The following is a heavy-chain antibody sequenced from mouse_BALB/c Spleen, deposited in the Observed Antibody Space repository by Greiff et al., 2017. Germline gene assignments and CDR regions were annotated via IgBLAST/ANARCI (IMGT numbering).Heavy chain of an antibody. CDR3: ARDGDYRYDEGTWFAY. V-gene: IGHV2-6-7*01. Sequence: VQVVESGPGLVAPSQSLSITCTVSGFSLTGYGVNWVRQPPGKGLEWLGMIWGDGSTDYNSALKSRLSISKDNSKSQVFLKMNSLQTDDTARYYCARDGDYRYDEGTWFAYWGQGTLVTVSA. J-gene: IGHJ3*01. CDR1: GFSLTGYG. CDR2: IWGDGST. D-gene: IGHD2-14*01.